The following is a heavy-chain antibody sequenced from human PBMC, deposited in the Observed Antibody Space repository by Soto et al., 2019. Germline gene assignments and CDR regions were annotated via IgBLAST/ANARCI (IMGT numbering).Heavy chain of an antibody. J-gene: IGHJ6*02. CDR3: AKEVTTYYGMDV. V-gene: IGHV3-9*01. CDR2: ISWNSGSI. CDR1: GFTFDDYA. D-gene: IGHD4-4*01. Sequence: EVPLVESGGGLVQPGRSLRLSCAASGFTFDDYAMHWVRQAPGKGLEWVSGISWNSGSIGYADSVKGRFTISRDNAKNSLYLQMNSLRAEDTALYYCAKEVTTYYGMDVWGQGTTVTVSS.